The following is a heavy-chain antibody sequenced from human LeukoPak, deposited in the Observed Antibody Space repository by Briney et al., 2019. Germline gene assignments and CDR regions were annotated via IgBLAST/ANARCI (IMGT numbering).Heavy chain of an antibody. V-gene: IGHV5-51*01. CDR3: ARPLYSYGQYYFDY. CDR1: GYRFTSYW. Sequence: GESLKISCKGSGYRFTSYWIGWVRQMPGKGLEWMGIIYPGGSDTRYSPSFQGQVTISADKSISTAYLQWSSLKASDTAMYYCARPLYSYGQYYFDYWGQGTLVTVSS. D-gene: IGHD5-18*01. J-gene: IGHJ4*02. CDR2: IYPGGSDT.